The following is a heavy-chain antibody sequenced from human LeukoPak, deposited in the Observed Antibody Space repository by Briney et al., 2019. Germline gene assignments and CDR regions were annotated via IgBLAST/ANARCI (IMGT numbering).Heavy chain of an antibody. Sequence: GGSLRLSCATSGFTYSSYWMHWVRQDPGKGLLWVSRISPDGRTTNYADSVEGRFTISRDNAKNTLFLQMNSLRAEDTAVYYCARDRSDYAPWGQGTLVTVSS. CDR3: ARDRSDYAP. D-gene: IGHD4-17*01. J-gene: IGHJ5*02. CDR2: ISPDGRTT. CDR1: GFTYSSYW. V-gene: IGHV3-74*01.